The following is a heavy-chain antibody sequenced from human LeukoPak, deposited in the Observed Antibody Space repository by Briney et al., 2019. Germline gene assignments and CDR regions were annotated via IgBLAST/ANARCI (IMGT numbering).Heavy chain of an antibody. Sequence: PGGSLRLSCAASGFTFSSYWMHWVRQAPGKGLVWVSHIKSDGSSTSYADSVKGRFTISRDNAKNTLYLQMNSLRAEDTAVYYCVGYHSESPAPWGQGTLVTVSS. J-gene: IGHJ5*02. CDR2: IKSDGSST. CDR3: VGYHSESPAP. D-gene: IGHD3-10*01. V-gene: IGHV3-74*01. CDR1: GFTFSSYW.